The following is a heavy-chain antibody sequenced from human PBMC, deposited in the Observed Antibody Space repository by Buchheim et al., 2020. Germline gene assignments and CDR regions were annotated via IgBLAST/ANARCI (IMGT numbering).Heavy chain of an antibody. CDR3: ARVLGGGIAVTGSLDY. J-gene: IGHJ4*02. CDR1: GFRFRSYD. V-gene: IGHV3-23*01. Sequence: DVQLLESGGGLVQPGGSLRLSCAASGFRFRSYDMSWARQTPGKGLEWLSAISGSGGSTYYADSVRGRFTISRDNSKNTLYLQMNSLRVEDTAIYYCARVLGGGIAVTGSLDYWGQGTL. D-gene: IGHD6-19*01. CDR2: ISGSGGST.